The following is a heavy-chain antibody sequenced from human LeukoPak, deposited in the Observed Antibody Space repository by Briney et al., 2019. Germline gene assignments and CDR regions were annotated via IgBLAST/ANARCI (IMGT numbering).Heavy chain of an antibody. D-gene: IGHD3-10*01. CDR1: GFTFSSYW. CDR3: ARDQSGDAFDI. Sequence: GRSLRLSCAASGFTFSSYWMHWVRQAPGEGLVWVSRINSDGSSTSYADSVKGRFTISRDNAKNTLYLQMNSLRAEDTAVYYCARDQSGDAFDIWGQGTMVTVSS. CDR2: INSDGSST. J-gene: IGHJ3*02. V-gene: IGHV3-74*01.